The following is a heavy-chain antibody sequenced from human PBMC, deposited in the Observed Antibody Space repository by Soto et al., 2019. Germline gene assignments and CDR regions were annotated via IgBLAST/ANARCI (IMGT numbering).Heavy chain of an antibody. CDR1: GFTFSSYS. Sequence: PGGSLRLSCAASGFTFSSYSMNWVRQAPGKGLEWVSSISSSSSYIYYADSVKGRFTISRDNAKNSLYLQMNSLRAEDTAVYYCARRSGGLYNWNSRLLANGYDYWGQGTLVTVSS. D-gene: IGHD1-7*01. J-gene: IGHJ4*02. V-gene: IGHV3-21*01. CDR3: ARRSGGLYNWNSRLLANGYDY. CDR2: ISSSSSYI.